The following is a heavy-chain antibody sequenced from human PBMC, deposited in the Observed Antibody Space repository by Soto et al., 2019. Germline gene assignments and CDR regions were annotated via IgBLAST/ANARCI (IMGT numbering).Heavy chain of an antibody. Sequence: QVQLVQSGAEVKKPGASVKISCTASGYTVTTHYMHWVRQAPGRGLEWMGAINPGSRAAKYTQTFQARVTMPRDTSTNTVYMEMSALRSEETAVFYCARGGEVGVAGSAAFDMWGQGTMVTVSS. CDR2: INPGSRAA. CDR3: ARGGEVGVAGSAAFDM. D-gene: IGHD3-3*01. J-gene: IGHJ3*02. CDR1: GYTVTTHY. V-gene: IGHV1-46*01.